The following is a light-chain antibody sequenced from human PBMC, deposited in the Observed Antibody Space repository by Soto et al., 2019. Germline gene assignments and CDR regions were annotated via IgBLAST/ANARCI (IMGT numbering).Light chain of an antibody. CDR1: QGISTY. Sequence: MTQSPSSLSSSVGDRVTITCRASQGISTYLNWYQKPGQAPRLLIHGATTRATGIPARFSGSGSGTEFTLTISSLQSEDFAVYYCQQYNNWPRTFGQGTKVDIK. CDR3: QQYNNWPRT. V-gene: IGKV3-15*01. CDR2: GAT. J-gene: IGKJ1*01.